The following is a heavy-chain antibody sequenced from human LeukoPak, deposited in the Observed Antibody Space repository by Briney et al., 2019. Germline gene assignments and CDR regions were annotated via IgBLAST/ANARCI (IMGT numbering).Heavy chain of an antibody. CDR2: TIPILGIA. CDR1: GGTFSSYA. V-gene: IGHV1-69*04. Sequence: GASVKVSCKASGGTFSSYAISWVRQAPGQGLEWMGRTIPILGIANYAQKFQGRVTITADKSTSTAYMELSSLRSEDTAVYYCARDIVATIGRPFDYWGQGTLVTVSS. J-gene: IGHJ4*02. CDR3: ARDIVATIGRPFDY. D-gene: IGHD5-12*01.